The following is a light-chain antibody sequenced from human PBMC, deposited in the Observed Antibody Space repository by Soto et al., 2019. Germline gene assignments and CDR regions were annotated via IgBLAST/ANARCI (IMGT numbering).Light chain of an antibody. CDR2: DAS. CDR3: QQFYDLPIT. V-gene: IGKV1-33*01. CDR1: QDISDV. Sequence: DIQITQSPSALSASVGYRVTITCHSCQDISDVLNWYQQQPGKAPKVLIYDASKLQTGVPSRFSGRGSGKDFTFTISSLQPDDSGTYYCQQFYDLPITFGQGTRLEIK. J-gene: IGKJ5*01.